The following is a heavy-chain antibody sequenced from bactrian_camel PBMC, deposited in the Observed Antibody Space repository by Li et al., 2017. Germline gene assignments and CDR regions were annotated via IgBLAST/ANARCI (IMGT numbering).Heavy chain of an antibody. CDR1: GYDFTSAC. Sequence: HVQLVESGGGSVRAGGSLRLSCVASGYDFTSACMAWFRQAPGKEREGIGNIDSGGATTNTESVKGRFTISKDNAKNTLYLQMDSLKPEDSAMYYCAADIPPGIGSICYNPGLEPSDFGTWGQGTQVTVS. CDR2: IDSGGATT. D-gene: IGHD1*01. J-gene: IGHJ6*01. V-gene: IGHV3S1*01. CDR3: AADIPPGIGSICYNPGLEPSDFGT.